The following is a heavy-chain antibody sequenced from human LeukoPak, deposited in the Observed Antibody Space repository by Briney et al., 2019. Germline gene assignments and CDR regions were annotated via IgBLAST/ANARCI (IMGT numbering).Heavy chain of an antibody. CDR3: ARDSTHDYGDYPTEFDT. V-gene: IGHV3-48*03. CDR1: GFTFSSYE. J-gene: IGHJ5*02. CDR2: ISSSGSTI. Sequence: GGSLRLSCAASGFTFSSYEMNWVRQAPGKGLEWVSYISSSGSTIYYADSVKGRFTISRDNAKNSLYLQMNSLRAEDTAVYYCARDSTHDYGDYPTEFDTWGQGTLVTVSS. D-gene: IGHD4-17*01.